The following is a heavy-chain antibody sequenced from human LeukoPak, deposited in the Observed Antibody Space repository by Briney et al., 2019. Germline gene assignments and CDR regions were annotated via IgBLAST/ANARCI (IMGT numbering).Heavy chain of an antibody. Sequence: PSETLSLTCAVSGGSISSSDWWSWVRQPPGKGLEWIGEMHQSGTTNYNPSLKSRVTMSVDKSKNQFTLKLSSVTAADTAVYYCARAVAGTIFGLFDPWGQGTLVTVSS. D-gene: IGHD3-3*01. CDR3: ARAVAGTIFGLFDP. CDR1: GGSISSSDW. J-gene: IGHJ5*02. V-gene: IGHV4-4*02. CDR2: MHQSGTT.